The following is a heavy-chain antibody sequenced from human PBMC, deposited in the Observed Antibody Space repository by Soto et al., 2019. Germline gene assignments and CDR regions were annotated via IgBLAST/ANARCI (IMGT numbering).Heavy chain of an antibody. Sequence: QVQLQQWGAGLWKPSETLSLTCAVYGGSFSGYYWSWIRQPPGKGLEWIGEINHSGSTNYNPSLKSRVTISVDTSKNQFSLKLSSVTAADTAVYYCARDLRYYFDYWGQGTLVTVSS. CDR1: GGSFSGYY. CDR2: INHSGST. V-gene: IGHV4-34*01. J-gene: IGHJ4*02. CDR3: ARDLRYYFDY. D-gene: IGHD3-16*01.